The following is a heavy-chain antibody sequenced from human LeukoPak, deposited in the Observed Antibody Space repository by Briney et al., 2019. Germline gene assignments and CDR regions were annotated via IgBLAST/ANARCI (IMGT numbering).Heavy chain of an antibody. CDR1: GFTFDDYG. CDR3: ARAPITSPFYFDY. Sequence: GGSLRLSCEASGFTFDDYGMSWVRQAPGKGLEWVSAISGSGGSTYYADSVKGRFTISRDNAKNSLYLQMDSLRAEDTALYYCARAPITSPFYFDYWGQGTLVTVSS. V-gene: IGHV3-20*04. CDR2: ISGSGGST. D-gene: IGHD2-2*01. J-gene: IGHJ4*02.